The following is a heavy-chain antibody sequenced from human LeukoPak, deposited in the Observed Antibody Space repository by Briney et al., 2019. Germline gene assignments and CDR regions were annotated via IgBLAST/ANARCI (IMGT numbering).Heavy chain of an antibody. V-gene: IGHV4-59*08. Sequence: PSETLSLTCTLSGGSIGGYYWSWIRQPPRKGLEWIGFIDYSGTTNYNPSLNSRVTISVDTSKNQFFLRLTSVTATDAAVYYCARHGGSWTFDSWGRGTLVTVSS. J-gene: IGHJ4*02. CDR2: IDYSGTT. D-gene: IGHD6-13*01. CDR3: ARHGGSWTFDS. CDR1: GGSIGGYY.